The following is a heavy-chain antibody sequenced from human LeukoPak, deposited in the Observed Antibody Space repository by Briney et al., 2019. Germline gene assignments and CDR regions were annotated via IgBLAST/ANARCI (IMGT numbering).Heavy chain of an antibody. V-gene: IGHV1-2*02. CDR3: ARGFRKYYDSSGYYPEAFDI. CDR1: GYTFTGYS. CDR2: INPNTGGT. J-gene: IGHJ3*02. D-gene: IGHD3-22*01. Sequence: GASVKVSCGASGYTFTGYSMHWVRQAPGQGLEWMGWINPNTGGTYSPQRFQGRLTMTRDTSTSTVYMEVSRLTSDDTAVYYCARGFRKYYDSSGYYPEAFDIWGQGTMVTVSS.